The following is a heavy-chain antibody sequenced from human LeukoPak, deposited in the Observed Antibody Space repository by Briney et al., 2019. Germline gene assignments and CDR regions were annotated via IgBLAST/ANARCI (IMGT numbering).Heavy chain of an antibody. D-gene: IGHD2/OR15-2a*01. Sequence: GGSLRLSCAASGFTLSSYWMSWVRQARGKGLEWVANIKQDGSEKYYVDSVKGRFTISRDNAKNSLYLQMNSLRAEDTAVYYCARLLGGLLDYWGQGTLVTVSS. CDR3: ARLLGGLLDY. CDR2: IKQDGSEK. CDR1: GFTLSSYW. J-gene: IGHJ4*02. V-gene: IGHV3-7*01.